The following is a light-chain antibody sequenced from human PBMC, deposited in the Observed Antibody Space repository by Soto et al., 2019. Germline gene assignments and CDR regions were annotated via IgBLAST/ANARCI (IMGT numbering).Light chain of an antibody. V-gene: IGKV1-33*01. CDR3: QQYDNLLLFT. J-gene: IGKJ3*01. CDR2: DAS. CDR1: RDITNY. Sequence: DIQMTQSPSSLSASVGDRVTITCRASRDITNYLNWYQQKPGKAPKLLIYDASNLQTGVPSRFSASGSGTDFTFTISSLQPDDVATYYCQQYDNLLLFTFGPGTKVSIK.